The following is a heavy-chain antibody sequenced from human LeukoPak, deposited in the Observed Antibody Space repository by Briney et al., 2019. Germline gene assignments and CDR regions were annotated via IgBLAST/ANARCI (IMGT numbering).Heavy chain of an antibody. D-gene: IGHD3-22*01. CDR2: INYSGEYT. V-gene: IGHV3-23*01. CDR1: GFIFSNYA. Sequence: PGGSLRLSCSASGFIFSNYAMTWVRQAPGKGLEWVSTINYSGEYTYYSDSVEGRFTISRDNFKNTLYLQMNSLRAEDTAVYYCAKEPSWIVVDILDHWGQGTLVTVSS. CDR3: AKEPSWIVVDILDH. J-gene: IGHJ4*02.